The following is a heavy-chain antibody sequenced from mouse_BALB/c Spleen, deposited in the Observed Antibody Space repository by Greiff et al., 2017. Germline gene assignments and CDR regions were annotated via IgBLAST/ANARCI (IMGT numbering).Heavy chain of an antibody. CDR2: ISSGGSYT. CDR3: ARHGPYGSRTDYFDY. Sequence: EVQRVESGGDLVKPGGSLKLSCAASGFTFSSYGMSWVRQTPDKRLEWVATISSGGSYTYYPDSVKGRFTISRDNAKNTLYLQMSSLKSEDTAMYYCARHGPYGSRTDYFDYWGQGTTLTVSS. D-gene: IGHD1-1*01. V-gene: IGHV5-6*01. CDR1: GFTFSSYG. J-gene: IGHJ2*01.